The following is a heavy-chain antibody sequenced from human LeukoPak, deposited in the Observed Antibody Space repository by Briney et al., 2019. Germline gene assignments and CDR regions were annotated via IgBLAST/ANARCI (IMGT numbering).Heavy chain of an antibody. J-gene: IGHJ2*01. CDR2: FFLKGST. V-gene: IGHV4-38-2*02. Sequence: SETLSLTCTVSGYSITSAYYWGWIRQPPGKGLEWIGSFFLKGSTYYNPSLKSRVTISVDTSRNQFSLKLSSVTAADTAVYYCARVYYSSSYDYWYFDLWGRGTLVTVSS. D-gene: IGHD6-13*01. CDR1: GYSITSAYY. CDR3: ARVYYSSSYDYWYFDL.